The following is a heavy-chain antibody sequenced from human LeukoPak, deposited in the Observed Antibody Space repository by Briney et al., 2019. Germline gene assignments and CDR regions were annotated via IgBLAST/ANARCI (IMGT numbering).Heavy chain of an antibody. J-gene: IGHJ4*02. CDR2: ISAYNGNT. CDR1: GYTFTSYG. D-gene: IGHD1-26*01. V-gene: IGHV1-18*01. CDR3: ARVGGSYWDLDLDY. Sequence: ASVKVSCKASGYTFTSYGISWVRQAPGQGLEWMGWISAYNGNTNYAQKLQGRVTMTTGTSTSTAYMELRSLRSDDTAVYYCARVGGSYWDLDLDYWGQGTLVTVSS.